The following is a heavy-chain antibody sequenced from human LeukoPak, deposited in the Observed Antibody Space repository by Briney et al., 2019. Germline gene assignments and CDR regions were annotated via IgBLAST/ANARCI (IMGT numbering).Heavy chain of an antibody. D-gene: IGHD6-6*01. J-gene: IGHJ6*02. Sequence: SVKVSCKASGGTFSSYGISWARQAPGQGIEWMGGIIPIFGTANYAQKFRGRVTITADESTSTAYMELSSLRSEDTAVYYCARPYSSSSYYYGMDVWGQGTTVTVSS. CDR3: ARPYSSSSYYYGMDV. V-gene: IGHV1-69*01. CDR2: IIPIFGTA. CDR1: GGTFSSYG.